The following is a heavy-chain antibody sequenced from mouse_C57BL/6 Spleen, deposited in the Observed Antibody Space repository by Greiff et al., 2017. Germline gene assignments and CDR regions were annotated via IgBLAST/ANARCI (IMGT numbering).Heavy chain of an antibody. D-gene: IGHD1-1*02. CDR1: GYTFTSYC. CDR2: IYPGSGST. CDR3: AKGGGKNDSYYYAMDY. J-gene: IGHJ4*01. V-gene: IGHV1-55*01. Sequence: QVQLQQPGAELVKPGASVKMSCKASGYTFTSYCITWVKQRPGQGLEWIGDIYPGSGSTNYNEKFKSKATLTVDTSSSTAYMQLSSLTSGDTAVYNCAKGGGKNDSYYYAMDYWGQGTTVTVSS.